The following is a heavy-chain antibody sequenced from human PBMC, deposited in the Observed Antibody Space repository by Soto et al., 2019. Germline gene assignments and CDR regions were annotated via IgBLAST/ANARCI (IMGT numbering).Heavy chain of an antibody. CDR3: ARSLLQGDF. J-gene: IGHJ4*02. CDR2: INPNGGST. D-gene: IGHD2-21*01. V-gene: IGHV1-46*01. Sequence: QVQLVQSGAEVKKPGASVKISCKASGYTFIHYYIHWVRQAPGQGLEWMAIINPNGGSTNYAQKFQGRATVTSNPTTTTVSMELNSLDSDATAVYFCARSLLQGDFWGQGTLVTVSS. CDR1: GYTFIHYY.